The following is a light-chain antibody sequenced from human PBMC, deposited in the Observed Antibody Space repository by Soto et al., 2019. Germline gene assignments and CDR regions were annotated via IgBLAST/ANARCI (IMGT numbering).Light chain of an antibody. CDR3: QQNYISPWT. Sequence: DVQMTQSPSTLSASVGDRVTITCRASQTIDHYLNWYQQKPGQAPKFLIYTISKLQSGVPSRFSGSGSGTDFTLTISSLQPEDFATYYCQQNYISPWTFGQGTKVEIK. CDR1: QTIDHY. J-gene: IGKJ1*01. V-gene: IGKV1-39*01. CDR2: TIS.